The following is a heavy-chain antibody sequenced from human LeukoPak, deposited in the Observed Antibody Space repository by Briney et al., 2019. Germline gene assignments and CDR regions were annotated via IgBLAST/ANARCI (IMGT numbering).Heavy chain of an antibody. V-gene: IGHV1-8*01. CDR1: GYTFTSYD. Sequence: GASVKVSCKASGYTFTSYDINWVRQATGQGLEWMGWMNPNSGNTGYAQKFQGRVTMTRNTSISTAYMELSSLRSEDMAVYYCARAAIPPHLYYYDSSGYAFDIWGQGTMVTVSS. CDR2: MNPNSGNT. CDR3: ARAAIPPHLYYYDSSGYAFDI. J-gene: IGHJ3*02. D-gene: IGHD3-22*01.